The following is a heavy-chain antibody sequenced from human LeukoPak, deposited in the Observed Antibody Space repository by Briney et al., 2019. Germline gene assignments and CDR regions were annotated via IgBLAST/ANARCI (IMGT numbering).Heavy chain of an antibody. J-gene: IGHJ4*02. CDR3: ASSYYYDGDY. V-gene: IGHV3-48*01. D-gene: IGHD3-22*01. CDR2: ISSSSSTI. Sequence: PGGSLRVSCAASGFTFNTFGMHWVRQAPGKGLEWVSYISSSSSTIYYADSVKGRFTISRDNAKNSLYLQMNSLRAEDTALYYCASSYYYDGDYWGQGTLVTVSS. CDR1: GFTFNTFG.